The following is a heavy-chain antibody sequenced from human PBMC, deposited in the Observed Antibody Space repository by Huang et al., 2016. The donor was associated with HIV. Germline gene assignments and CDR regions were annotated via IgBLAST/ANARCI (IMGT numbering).Heavy chain of an antibody. CDR3: AKDIGGWGGYFDL. D-gene: IGHD3-16*01. Sequence: VQLVESGGGLVQPGRSLRLSCAASRFTFDEYAMLWVRQGPGKGLEWVSCISWNSDTIDYADSVKGRFTISRDNAKNSLYLQMNSLRVEDTALYYCAKDIGGWGGYFDLWGRGTLVTVSS. CDR1: RFTFDEYA. V-gene: IGHV3-9*01. CDR2: ISWNSDTI. J-gene: IGHJ2*01.